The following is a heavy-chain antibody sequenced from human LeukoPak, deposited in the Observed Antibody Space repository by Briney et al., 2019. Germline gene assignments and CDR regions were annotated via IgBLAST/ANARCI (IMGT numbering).Heavy chain of an antibody. Sequence: SQTLSLTCVVSGDSISSGAYSWSWIRQPPGKGLEWIGYIFHTGSTFYNPSLKSRVTISVDNSKNQFSLRLTSVTAADTAVYYCARELWFANAPGSWLDPWGQEPWSPSPQ. J-gene: IGHJ5*02. V-gene: IGHV4-30-2*01. CDR2: IFHTGST. CDR3: ARELWFANAPGSWLDP. CDR1: GDSISSGAYS. D-gene: IGHD3-10*01.